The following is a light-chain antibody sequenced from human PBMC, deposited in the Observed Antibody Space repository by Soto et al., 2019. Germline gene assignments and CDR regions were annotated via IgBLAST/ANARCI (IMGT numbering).Light chain of an antibody. V-gene: IGKV3-20*01. J-gene: IGKJ3*01. CDR1: QSVMGSY. CDR3: HQYGSSPFT. CDR2: HAS. Sequence: DIVLTQSPGTLSLSPGERSTLSCRASQSVMGSYLAWYQQKPGQAPRLLIFHASTRATAIPDRFSGSGSGTDFTLTVSRLEPEDSAVYYCHQYGSSPFTFGPGTKVDIK.